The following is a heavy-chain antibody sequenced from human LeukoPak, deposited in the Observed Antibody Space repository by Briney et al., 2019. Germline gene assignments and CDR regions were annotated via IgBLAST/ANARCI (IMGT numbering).Heavy chain of an antibody. CDR1: GFTFSSYS. Sequence: GGFLRLSCAASGFTFSSYSMNWVSQAPGKGLEWVSSISSSSSYIYYADSVKGRFTISRDNAKNSLYLQMNSLRAEDTAVYYCARANSIFGDAFDIWGQGTMVTVSS. J-gene: IGHJ3*02. CDR2: ISSSSSYI. V-gene: IGHV3-21*01. D-gene: IGHD3-3*02. CDR3: ARANSIFGDAFDI.